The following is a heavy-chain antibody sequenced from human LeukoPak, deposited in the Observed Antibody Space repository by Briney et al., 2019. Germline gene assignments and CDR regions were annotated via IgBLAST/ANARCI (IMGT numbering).Heavy chain of an antibody. CDR1: GGSFSGYY. J-gene: IGHJ3*02. V-gene: IGHV4-4*07. CDR3: ARDLDAFDI. Sequence: PSETLSLTCAVYGGSFSGYYWSWIRQPAGKGLEWIGRIYTSGSTNYNPSLKSRVTISVDTSKNQFSLKLSSVTAADTAVYYCARDLDAFDIWGQGTTVTVSS. CDR2: IYTSGST.